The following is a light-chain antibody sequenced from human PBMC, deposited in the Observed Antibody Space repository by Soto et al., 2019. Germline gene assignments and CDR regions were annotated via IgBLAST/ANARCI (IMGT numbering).Light chain of an antibody. CDR2: EVS. CDR1: SSDIGTYDY. CDR3: TSYTGDDFTFV. Sequence: LTQPPSASGSLGQSVTISCTGTSSDIGTYDYVSWYQQHPGRAPKLIIFEVSKRPLGVPDRFSGSKSGNTASLIVSGLQPDDEAEYHCTSYTGDDFTFVFGTGTKVTVL. V-gene: IGLV2-8*01. J-gene: IGLJ1*01.